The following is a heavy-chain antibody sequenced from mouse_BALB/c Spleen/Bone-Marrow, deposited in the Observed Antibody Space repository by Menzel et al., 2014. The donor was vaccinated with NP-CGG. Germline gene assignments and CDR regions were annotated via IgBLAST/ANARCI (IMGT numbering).Heavy chain of an antibody. V-gene: IGHV5-12-2*01. J-gene: IGHJ4*01. D-gene: IGHD1-1*01. CDR3: ARHMTVGYAMDY. Sequence: EVKLVESGGGLVQPGGSLKLSCAASGFTFSSYTMSWVRQTPEKRLEWVAYISNGGGSTYYPDTVKGRFTISRDNAKNTLYLQMSSLKSEDTAMYYCARHMTVGYAMDYWGQGTSVTVSS. CDR1: GFTFSSYT. CDR2: ISNGGGST.